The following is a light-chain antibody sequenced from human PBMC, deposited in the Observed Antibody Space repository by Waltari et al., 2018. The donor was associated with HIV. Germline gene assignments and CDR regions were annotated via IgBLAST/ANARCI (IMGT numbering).Light chain of an antibody. J-gene: IGKJ3*01. Sequence: EIVLTPSPGTLSLSPGDRATLSCRASQIVGGNSLAWYQKKPGQAPRLLIYGPSTRAAGIPDRFSGSGSETDFTLTISRLEPEDCAVYYCQQYGSSEGFTFGPGTRVDI. CDR2: GPS. V-gene: IGKV3-20*01. CDR1: QIVGGNS. CDR3: QQYGSSEGFT.